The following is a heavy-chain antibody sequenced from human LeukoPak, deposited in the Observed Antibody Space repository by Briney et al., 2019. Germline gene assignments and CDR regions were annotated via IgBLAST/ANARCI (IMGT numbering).Heavy chain of an antibody. Sequence: SETLSLTCTVSGGSISSYYWSWIRQPPGKGLEWIGYIYYSGSTNYNPSLKSRVTISVDTSKNQFSLKLSSVTAADTAVYYCARGRGYYYGSGSYADVWGQGTTVTVSS. CDR3: ARGRGYYYGSGSYADV. CDR2: IYYSGST. V-gene: IGHV4-59*12. CDR1: GGSISSYY. J-gene: IGHJ6*02. D-gene: IGHD3-10*01.